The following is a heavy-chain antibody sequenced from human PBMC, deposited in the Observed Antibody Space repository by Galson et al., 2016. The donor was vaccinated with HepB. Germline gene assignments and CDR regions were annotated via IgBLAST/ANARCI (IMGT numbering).Heavy chain of an antibody. CDR2: INTNTGNP. Sequence: SVKVSCKASGYTFTTYAMNWVRQAPGQGLEWMGWINTNTGNPTYAQGFTGRFVFSLDTSASTAYLQISSLRAEGTAVYYCARPIAAAGSEFVYWGQGTLVTVSS. CDR1: GYTFTTYA. CDR3: ARPIAAAGSEFVY. J-gene: IGHJ4*02. V-gene: IGHV7-4-1*02. D-gene: IGHD6-13*01.